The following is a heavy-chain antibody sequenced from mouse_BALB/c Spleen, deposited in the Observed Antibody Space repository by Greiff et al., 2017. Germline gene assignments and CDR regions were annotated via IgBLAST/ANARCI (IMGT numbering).Heavy chain of an antibody. D-gene: IGHD2-3*01. V-gene: IGHV14-3*02. CDR3: ARNGYYDYAMDY. CDR1: GFNIKDTY. J-gene: IGHJ4*01. CDR2: IDPANGNT. Sequence: EVQLQESGAELVKPGASVKLSCTASGFNIKDTYMHWVKQRPEQGLEWIGRIDPANGNTKYDPKFQGKATITADTSSNTAYLQLSSLTSEDTAVYYCARNGYYDYAMDYWGQGTSVTVSS.